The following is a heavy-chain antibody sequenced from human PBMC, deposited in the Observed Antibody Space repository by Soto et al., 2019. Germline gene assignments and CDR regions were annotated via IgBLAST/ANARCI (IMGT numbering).Heavy chain of an antibody. Sequence: ASVKVSCKASGYTFTNYIVLWVRQAPGQSLEWMGWIDAGSGDTMYSQKFEGRVTITRDTSATTAYVELSGVTSEDTAMYYCVTNQKGKSTGMDVWGQGTTVTVSS. CDR3: VTNQKGKSTGMDV. CDR2: IDAGSGDT. CDR1: GYTFTNYI. V-gene: IGHV1-3*01. J-gene: IGHJ6*02.